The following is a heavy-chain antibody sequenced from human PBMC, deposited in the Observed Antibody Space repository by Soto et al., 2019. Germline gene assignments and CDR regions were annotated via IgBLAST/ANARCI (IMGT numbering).Heavy chain of an antibody. CDR2: IYYSGST. D-gene: IGHD3-16*02. CDR1: GGSISSSSYY. CDR3: ARLVNSLGSNWFDP. V-gene: IGHV4-39*01. J-gene: IGHJ5*02. Sequence: SETLSLTCTVSGGSISSSSYYWGWIRQPPGKGLEWIGSIYYSGSTYYNPSLKSRVTISVDTSKNQFSLKLSSVTAADTAVYYCARLVNSLGSNWFDPWGQGTLVTVSS.